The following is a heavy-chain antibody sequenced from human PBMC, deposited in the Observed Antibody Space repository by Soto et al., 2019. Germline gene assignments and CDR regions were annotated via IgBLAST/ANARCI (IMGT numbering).Heavy chain of an antibody. CDR1: GFTFSDYF. V-gene: IGHV3-7*01. D-gene: IGHD6-19*01. J-gene: IGHJ4*02. CDR2: IKQDGNER. CDR3: AIGHWLGC. Sequence: EVQLVDSGGALVQPGESLRLSCAASGFTFSDYFMTWVRQAPGKGLEWVATIKQDGNERDYVDSVKGRFTISRDNAKNSLYLQMNDLSAEDTAVYYCAIGHWLGCWGQGTLVTVSS.